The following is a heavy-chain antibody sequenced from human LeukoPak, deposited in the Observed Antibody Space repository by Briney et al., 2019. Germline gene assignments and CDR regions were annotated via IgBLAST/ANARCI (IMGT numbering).Heavy chain of an antibody. J-gene: IGHJ4*02. Sequence: SETLSLTCAVYGGSFSGYYWSWIRQPPGKGLEWIGEINHSGSTNYNPSLKSRVTVSLDGSKQQFSLNLASVTAADTAVYYCTRGGTHFQFDYWGQGTPVTVSS. V-gene: IGHV4-34*01. CDR3: TRGGTHFQFDY. CDR2: INHSGST. CDR1: GGSFSGYY. D-gene: IGHD3-10*01.